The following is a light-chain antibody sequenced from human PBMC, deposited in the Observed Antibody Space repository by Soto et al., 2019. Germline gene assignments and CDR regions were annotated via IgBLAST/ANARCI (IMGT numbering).Light chain of an antibody. V-gene: IGKV1-9*01. CDR1: QGISSY. CDR2: AAS. Sequence: DIQLTQSPSFLSASVGDRVTITCRASQGISSYLAWYQQKPGKAPKLLIYAASTLQSGVPSRFSGSGSGTEFTLTISSLQPEDFATYYCQQYNSYSTFGQGTKVDIK. J-gene: IGKJ1*01. CDR3: QQYNSYST.